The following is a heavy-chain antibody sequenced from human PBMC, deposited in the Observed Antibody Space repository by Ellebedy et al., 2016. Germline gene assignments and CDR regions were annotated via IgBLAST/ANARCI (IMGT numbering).Heavy chain of an antibody. CDR3: AKWNGGWYAFEV. J-gene: IGHJ3*01. Sequence: SETLSLTCNVSGGSFSSDYLNWILRPPGKGLEWIGYVFHTGTTNYNPSLKSRITMSVDTSKSQFSLRLTSVTAADTAVYYCAKWNGGWYAFEVWGQGTMVTVSS. CDR2: VFHTGTT. V-gene: IGHV4-59*01. D-gene: IGHD6-19*01. CDR1: GGSFSSDY.